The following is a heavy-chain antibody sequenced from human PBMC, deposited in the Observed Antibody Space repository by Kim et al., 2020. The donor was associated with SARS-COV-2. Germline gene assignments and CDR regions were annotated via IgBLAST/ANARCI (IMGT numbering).Heavy chain of an antibody. Sequence: SETLSLTCTVSGGSISSYYWNWIQQPPGKGLEWIGYIYYSGSTNYNPSLKSRVTISVDTSKNQFSLKLSSVTAADTAVYYCARGGNGGTRFYYYGMDVWGQGTTVTVSS. CDR3: ARGGNGGTRFYYYGMDV. V-gene: IGHV4-59*13. CDR1: GGSISSYY. CDR2: IYYSGST. D-gene: IGHD2-15*01. J-gene: IGHJ6*02.